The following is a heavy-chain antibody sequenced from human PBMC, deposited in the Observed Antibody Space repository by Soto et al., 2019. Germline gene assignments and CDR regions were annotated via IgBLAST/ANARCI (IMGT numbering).Heavy chain of an antibody. D-gene: IGHD3-22*01. CDR2: VYSSGST. V-gene: IGHV4-4*07. J-gene: IGHJ4*02. Sequence: SETLSLPCTVPGGSINSYYRSWIRQSAGKGLEWIGRVYSSGSTFYHPSLKSRLTMSVDTPNNQFSLKLSSVTAADTAVYSCARDKGDSRIDYWGLGTLVTVSS. CDR3: ARDKGDSRIDY. CDR1: GGSINSYY.